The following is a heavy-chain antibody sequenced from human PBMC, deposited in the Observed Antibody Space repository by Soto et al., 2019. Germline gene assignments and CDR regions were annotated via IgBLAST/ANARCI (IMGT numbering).Heavy chain of an antibody. CDR2: MNPNSGDT. CDR1: GYTFTSYE. CDR3: ARGELLWFGELLR. V-gene: IGHV1-8*01. D-gene: IGHD3-10*01. J-gene: IGHJ4*02. Sequence: QVQLVQSGAEVKKPGASVKVSCKASGYTFTSYEINWVRQATGQVLEWMGWMNPNSGDTVYAQKFQGRVTMTRNTSISTAYMELSSMGSEDTAVYYCARGELLWFGELLRWGQGTLVTVSS.